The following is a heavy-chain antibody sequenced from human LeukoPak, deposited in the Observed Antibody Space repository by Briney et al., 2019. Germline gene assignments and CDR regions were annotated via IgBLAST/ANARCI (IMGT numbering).Heavy chain of an antibody. D-gene: IGHD6-19*01. CDR2: INPSGGST. CDR1: GYTFTSYY. CDR3: AGGRMGQWLAVYYYYYYMDV. J-gene: IGHJ6*03. V-gene: IGHV1-46*01. Sequence: ASVKVSCKASGYTFTSYYMHWVRQAPGQGLEWMGIINPSGGSTSYAQKFQGRVTMTRDTSTRTVYMELSSLRSEDTAVYYCAGGRMGQWLAVYYYYYYMDVWGKGTTVTVSS.